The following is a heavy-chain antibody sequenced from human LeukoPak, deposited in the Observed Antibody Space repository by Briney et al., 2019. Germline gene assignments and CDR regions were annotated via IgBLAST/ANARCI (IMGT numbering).Heavy chain of an antibody. D-gene: IGHD2-2*01. CDR1: GDSVSSNSAA. CDR3: ARHLRQDIVVVPAAIGHFDY. CDR2: TYYRSKWYN. Sequence: SQTLSLTCAISGDSVSSNSAAWNWIRQSPSRGLEWLGRTYYRSKWYNDYAVSVKSRITINPDTSKNQFSLQLNSVTPEDTAVYYCARHLRQDIVVVPAAIGHFDYWGQGTLVTVSS. V-gene: IGHV6-1*01. J-gene: IGHJ4*02.